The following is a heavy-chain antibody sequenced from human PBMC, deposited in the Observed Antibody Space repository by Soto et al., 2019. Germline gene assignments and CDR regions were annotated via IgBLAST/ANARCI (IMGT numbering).Heavy chain of an antibody. V-gene: IGHV3-9*01. CDR2: ISWNSGSI. J-gene: IGHJ3*02. Sequence: GGSLRLSCAASGFTFDDYAMHWVRQAPGKGLEWVSGISWNSGSIGYADSVKGRFTISRDNAKNSLYLQMNSLRAEDTALYYCAKDFMYAFDIWGQGTMVTVSS. CDR1: GFTFDDYA. CDR3: AKDFMYAFDI. D-gene: IGHD3-10*02.